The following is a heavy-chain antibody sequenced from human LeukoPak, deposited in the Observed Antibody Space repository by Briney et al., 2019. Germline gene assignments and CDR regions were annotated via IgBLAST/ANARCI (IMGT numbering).Heavy chain of an antibody. J-gene: IGHJ4*02. CDR2: IRYDGSNK. CDR3: AKDRQTITIFGVVDTPRANFDY. CDR1: GFSFSRYD. D-gene: IGHD3-3*01. V-gene: IGHV3-30*02. Sequence: GSLRLSCAASGFSFSRYDRHLVRQAPGKGLEWVAFIRYDGSNKNYADSVKGRFTISRDNFMSTVYLQMNSLRAEDTAVYCCAKDRQTITIFGVVDTPRANFDYWGQGTLVTVSS.